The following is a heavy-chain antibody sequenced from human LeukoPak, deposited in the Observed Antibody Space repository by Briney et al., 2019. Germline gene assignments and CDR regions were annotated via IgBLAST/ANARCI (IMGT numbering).Heavy chain of an antibody. CDR3: AKAINYDILTGYYPDY. V-gene: IGHV3-9*01. D-gene: IGHD3-9*01. CDR1: GLTFSSYA. J-gene: IGHJ4*02. CDR2: ISWNSGSI. Sequence: GGSLRLSCAASGLTFSSYAMHWVRHAPGKGLEWVSGISWNSGSIGYADSVKGRFTISRDNAKNSLYLQMNSLRAEDTALYYCAKAINYDILTGYYPDYWGQGTLVTVSS.